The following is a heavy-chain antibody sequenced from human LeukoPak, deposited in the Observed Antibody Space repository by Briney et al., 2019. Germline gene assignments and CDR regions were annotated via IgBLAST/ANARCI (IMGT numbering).Heavy chain of an antibody. CDR2: IHTGGST. Sequence: GGSLRLSCAVSDFIVSSNYMSWVRQAPGKGLQWVSVIHTGGSTYYADSVKGRFTISRQNFKNTLYLQMNSLTPEDTAVYYCARGSSSSWYFDYSGQGTLVTVSS. V-gene: IGHV3-53*04. CDR3: ARGSSSSWYFDY. D-gene: IGHD2-2*01. J-gene: IGHJ4*02. CDR1: DFIVSSNY.